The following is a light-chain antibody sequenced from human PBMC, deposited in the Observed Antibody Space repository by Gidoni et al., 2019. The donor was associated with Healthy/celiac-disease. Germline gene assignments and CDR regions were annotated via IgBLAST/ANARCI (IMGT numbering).Light chain of an antibody. J-gene: IGLJ3*02. CDR3: NSRDSSGNHWV. V-gene: IGLV3-19*01. Sequence: SSEMTQDPAVSVALGQTVRITCQGDSLRSYYASWYQQKPGQAPVLVIYGKNNPPSGIPDRFSGSSSGNTASLTISGAQAEDDADYYCNSRDSSGNHWVFGGGTKLTVL. CDR2: GKN. CDR1: SLRSYY.